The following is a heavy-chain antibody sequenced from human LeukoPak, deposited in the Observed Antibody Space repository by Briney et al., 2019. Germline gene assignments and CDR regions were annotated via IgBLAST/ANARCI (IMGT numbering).Heavy chain of an antibody. CDR2: MNPNSGNT. D-gene: IGHD2-2*01. CDR3: ATDFPRSTSCLGY. CDR1: GHTFTSYD. J-gene: IGHJ4*02. Sequence: ASVNVSCKASGHTFTSYDTNWVRQATGQELEWMGWMNPNSGNTVYAQKFQGRGTITRNTSIITAYMELSSLRSEDTAVYYCATDFPRSTSCLGYWGQGCLVTVSS. V-gene: IGHV1-8*01.